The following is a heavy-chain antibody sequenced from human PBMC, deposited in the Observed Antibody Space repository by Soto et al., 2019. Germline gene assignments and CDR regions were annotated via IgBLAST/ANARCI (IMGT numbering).Heavy chain of an antibody. CDR1: GYTFTNNA. D-gene: IGHD3-10*01. CDR2: MIPGSGDT. J-gene: IGHJ5*02. CDR3: ARMASIGSLNGFDP. Sequence: ASVKVSCKASGYTFTNNAVSWVRQATGQGLEWMGWMIPGSGDTEYAQRFQGRVTMTRDISTATAYMELSSLTSEDTAIYYCARMASIGSLNGFDPWGQGTLVTISS. V-gene: IGHV1-8*01.